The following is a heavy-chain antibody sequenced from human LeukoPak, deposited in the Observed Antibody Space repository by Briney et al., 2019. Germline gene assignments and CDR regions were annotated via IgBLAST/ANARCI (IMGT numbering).Heavy chain of an antibody. CDR1: GFTFSSYA. Sequence: PGGSLRLSCAASGFTFSSYAMHWVRQAPGKGLEWVAVISYDGSNKYYADSVKGRFTISRDNSKNTLYLQMNSLRAEDTAGYYCARGGYYYDSSGYYLFDYWGQGTLVTVSS. J-gene: IGHJ4*02. CDR2: ISYDGSNK. D-gene: IGHD3-22*01. CDR3: ARGGYYYDSSGYYLFDY. V-gene: IGHV3-30-3*01.